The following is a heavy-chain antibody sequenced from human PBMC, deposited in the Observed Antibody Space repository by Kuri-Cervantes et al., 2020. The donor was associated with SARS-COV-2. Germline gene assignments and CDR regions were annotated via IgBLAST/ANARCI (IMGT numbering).Heavy chain of an antibody. CDR2: INPNSGGT. CDR1: GYTFTGYY. Sequence: ASVKVSCKASGYTFTGYYMHWVRQAPGQGLEWMGWINPNSGGTNYAQKFQGRVTMTRDTSISTAYMELSRLRAEDTAVYYCAKDHGYCSGGSCYGDAFDIWGQGTMVTVSS. V-gene: IGHV1-2*02. D-gene: IGHD2-15*01. J-gene: IGHJ3*02. CDR3: AKDHGYCSGGSCYGDAFDI.